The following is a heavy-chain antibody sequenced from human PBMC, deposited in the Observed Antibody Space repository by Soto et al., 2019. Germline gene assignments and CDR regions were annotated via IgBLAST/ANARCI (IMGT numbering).Heavy chain of an antibody. CDR1: GGSISSGRYY. J-gene: IGHJ4*02. CDR3: ASNNGFGELYY. CDR2: IYYSGNT. D-gene: IGHD3-10*01. V-gene: IGHV4-31*03. Sequence: QVQLQESGAGLVRPSQTLSLTCTVSGGSISSGRYYWSWIRQHPGKGLEGIGYIYYSGNTYYNPSLKSRITKSRVTPKHHSAPMPASVTAADTAGYYCASNNGFGELYYWGQGTLVTVSS.